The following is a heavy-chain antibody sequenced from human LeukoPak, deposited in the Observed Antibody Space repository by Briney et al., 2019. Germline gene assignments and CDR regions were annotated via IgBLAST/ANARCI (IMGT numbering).Heavy chain of an antibody. Sequence: SETLSLTCTVSGGSISSYYWSWIRQPPGRGLEWIGYIYYSGSTNYNPSPKSRVTISVDTSKNQFSLKLSSVTAADTAVYYCARSHYYDSWDYWGQGTLVTVSS. V-gene: IGHV4-59*01. J-gene: IGHJ4*02. CDR3: ARSHYYDSWDY. D-gene: IGHD3-22*01. CDR1: GGSISSYY. CDR2: IYYSGST.